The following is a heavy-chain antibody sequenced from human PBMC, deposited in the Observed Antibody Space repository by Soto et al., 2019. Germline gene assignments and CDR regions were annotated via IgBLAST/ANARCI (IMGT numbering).Heavy chain of an antibody. V-gene: IGHV1-8*01. CDR2: MNPNSGNT. D-gene: IGHD3-10*01. CDR1: GYTFTSYD. Sequence: ASVNVSCKASGYTFTSYDINWVRQATGQGLEWMGWMNPNSGNTGYAQKFQGRVTMTRNTSISTAYMELSSLRSEDTAVYYCARGGLRRITMVRGVINSWGQGTLVTVSS. J-gene: IGHJ4*02. CDR3: ARGGLRRITMVRGVINS.